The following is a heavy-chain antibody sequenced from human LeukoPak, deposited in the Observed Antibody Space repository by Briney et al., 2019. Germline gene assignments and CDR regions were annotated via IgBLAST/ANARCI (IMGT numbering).Heavy chain of an antibody. Sequence: ASVEVSCKASGYTFTSYAMHWVRQAPGQRLEWTGWINAGNGNTKYSQKFQGRVTITRDTSASTAYMELSSLRSEDTAVYYCARDFWSGYFRGENWFDPWGQGTLVTVSS. CDR1: GYTFTSYA. V-gene: IGHV1-3*01. D-gene: IGHD3-3*01. CDR2: INAGNGNT. CDR3: ARDFWSGYFRGENWFDP. J-gene: IGHJ5*02.